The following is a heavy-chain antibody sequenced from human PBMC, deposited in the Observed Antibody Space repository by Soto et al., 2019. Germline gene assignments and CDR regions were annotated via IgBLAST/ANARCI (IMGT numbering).Heavy chain of an antibody. V-gene: IGHV4-34*01. D-gene: IGHD2-15*01. CDR3: ARGRGCSGGSCVKDFDY. Sequence: SETLSLTCAVYGGSFSGYYWSWIRQPPGKGLEWIGEINHSGSTNYNPSLKSRVTISVDTSKNQFSLKLSSVTAADTAVYYCARGRGCSGGSCVKDFDYWGQGTLVTVSS. J-gene: IGHJ4*02. CDR1: GGSFSGYY. CDR2: INHSGST.